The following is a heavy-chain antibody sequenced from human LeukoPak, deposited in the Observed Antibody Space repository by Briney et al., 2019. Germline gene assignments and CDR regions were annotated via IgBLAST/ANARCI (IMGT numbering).Heavy chain of an antibody. Sequence: GGSLRLSCAASGFTFDDYAMHWVRQAPGKGLEWVSLISWDGGSTYYADSVKGRFTISRDNSKNSLYLQMNSLRAEDTALYYCAKDIAAYYYSSGNIDYWGQGTLVTVSS. V-gene: IGHV3-43D*03. CDR1: GFTFDDYA. D-gene: IGHD3-10*01. CDR2: ISWDGGST. CDR3: AKDIAAYYYSSGNIDY. J-gene: IGHJ4*02.